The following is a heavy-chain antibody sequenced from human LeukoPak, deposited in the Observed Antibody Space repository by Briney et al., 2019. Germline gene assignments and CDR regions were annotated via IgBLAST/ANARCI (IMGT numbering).Heavy chain of an antibody. V-gene: IGHV3-48*04. Sequence: GGSLRLSCAASGFTFSSYSMNWVRQAPGKGLEWVSYISSSSSTIYYADSVKGRFTISRDNAKNSLYLQMNSLRAEDTAVYYCARDLGYSQFDPWGQGTLVTVSS. J-gene: IGHJ5*02. CDR2: ISSSSSTI. D-gene: IGHD5-18*01. CDR1: GFTFSSYS. CDR3: ARDLGYSQFDP.